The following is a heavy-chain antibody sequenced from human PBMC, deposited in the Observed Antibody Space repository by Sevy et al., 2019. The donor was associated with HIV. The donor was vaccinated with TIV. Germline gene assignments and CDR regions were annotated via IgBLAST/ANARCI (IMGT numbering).Heavy chain of an antibody. J-gene: IGHJ4*02. CDR3: VKDARNSYDSSGYLH. D-gene: IGHD3-22*01. V-gene: IGHV3-23*01. CDR1: GFTFSRFV. CDR2: ITGVGVSE. Sequence: GGSLRLSCAASGFTFSRFVMTWVRQAPGKGLEWVSAITGVGVSEYYADSVKGRFTISRDDSKNTLSLQMNSRRAEDTAVYYCVKDARNSYDSSGYLHWGQGTLVTVSS.